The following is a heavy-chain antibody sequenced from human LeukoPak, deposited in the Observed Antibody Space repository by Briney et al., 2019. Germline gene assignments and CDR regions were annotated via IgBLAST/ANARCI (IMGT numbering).Heavy chain of an antibody. CDR1: GGSMRTYY. J-gene: IGHJ4*02. V-gene: IGHV4-59*01. Sequence: PSETLSLTCTVSGGSMRTYYWSWIRQPPGKGLEWVGCIYYTGGINYNPSSKSRITISVDTYKSHFSLRLSSVTAADTAVYYCGTEGIPYSPSPYYFDYWGQGNLVTVSS. CDR2: IYYTGGI. CDR3: GTEGIPYSPSPYYFDY. D-gene: IGHD3-9*01.